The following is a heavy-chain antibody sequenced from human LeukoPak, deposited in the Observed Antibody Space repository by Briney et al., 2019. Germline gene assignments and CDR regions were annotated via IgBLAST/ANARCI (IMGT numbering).Heavy chain of an antibody. Sequence: PGGSLRLSCVASGFTLSSYSMNWVRQAPGKGLEWVSYISSSGTIFYADSVKGRFTITRDNAKNSLYLQMNSLRDEDTAVYYCVTDTSMGGLFDYWGQGTLVTVSS. CDR2: ISSSGTI. CDR3: VTDTSMGGLFDY. CDR1: GFTLSSYS. V-gene: IGHV3-48*02. D-gene: IGHD5-18*01. J-gene: IGHJ4*02.